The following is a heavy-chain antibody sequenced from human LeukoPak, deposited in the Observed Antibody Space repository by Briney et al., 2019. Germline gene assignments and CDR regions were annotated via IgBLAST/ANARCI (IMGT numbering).Heavy chain of an antibody. V-gene: IGHV3-7*01. D-gene: IGHD6-6*01. CDR1: GFTFSSYW. CDR2: IKKDGSEK. Sequence: GGSLRLSCAASGFTFSSYWMSWVRQAPGKGLEWVANIKKDGSEKYYVDSVKGRFTISRDNAKNSLYLQMNSLRAEDTAVYYCARVGGSSSSDFDYWGQGTLVTVSS. J-gene: IGHJ4*02. CDR3: ARVGGSSSSDFDY.